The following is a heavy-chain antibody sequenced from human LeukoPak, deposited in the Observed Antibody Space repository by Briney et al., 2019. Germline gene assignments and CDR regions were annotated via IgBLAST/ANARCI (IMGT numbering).Heavy chain of an antibody. Sequence: PGGSLRLSCTASGFTFTSYAMGWVRQAPGKGLEWVATISGSGGSTYYADSVKGRFTISRDNSKNTLYLQMNSLRAEDTAVYYCAKDLTFGDLMGFDYWGQGTLVTVSS. CDR2: ISGSGGST. V-gene: IGHV3-23*01. J-gene: IGHJ4*02. CDR3: AKDLTFGDLMGFDY. CDR1: GFTFTSYA. D-gene: IGHD3-16*01.